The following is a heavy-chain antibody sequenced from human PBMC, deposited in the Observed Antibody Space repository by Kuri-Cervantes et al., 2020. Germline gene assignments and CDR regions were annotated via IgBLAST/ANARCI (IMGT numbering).Heavy chain of an antibody. CDR2: INARSGDT. V-gene: IGHV1-18*01. CDR1: GGTFSSYA. CDR3: ARDTSPYYGNGLPFDY. D-gene: IGHD6-19*01. Sequence: ASVKVSCKASGGTFSSYAISWVRQAPGQGLEWMGWINARSGDTKYAQKFQDRVTMTTDTSTTTAYMELRNLRSDDTAMYFCARDTSPYYGNGLPFDYWGQGTLVTVSS. J-gene: IGHJ4*02.